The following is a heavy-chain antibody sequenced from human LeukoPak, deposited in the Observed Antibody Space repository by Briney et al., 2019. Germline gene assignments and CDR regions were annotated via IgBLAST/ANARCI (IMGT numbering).Heavy chain of an antibody. CDR1: GGSISSSSFY. CDR3: AGGPRESYYNWFDP. V-gene: IGHV4-39*02. CDR2: IYYSGST. J-gene: IGHJ5*02. D-gene: IGHD3-10*01. Sequence: SETLSLTCTVSGGSISSSSFYWGWIRQPPGKGLEWIGSIYYSGSTYYNPSLKSRVTISVDTSKNHFSLKLSSVTAADTAVYYCAGGPRESYYNWFDPWGQGTLVTVSS.